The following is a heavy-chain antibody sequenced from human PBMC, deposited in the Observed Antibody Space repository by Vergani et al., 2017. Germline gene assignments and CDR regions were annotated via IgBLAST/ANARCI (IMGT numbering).Heavy chain of an antibody. CDR1: GGSISSYY. D-gene: IGHD2-15*01. Sequence: QVQLQESGPGLVKPSETLFLTCTVSGGSISSYYWSWIRQPAGKGLEWIGRIYTSGSTNYNPSLKSRVTMSGDTSKNQFSLKLSSVTAADTAVYYCARGPVVVVAEGGSGYYYYGMDVWGQGTTVTVSS. CDR2: IYTSGST. CDR3: ARGPVVVVAEGGSGYYYYGMDV. J-gene: IGHJ6*02. V-gene: IGHV4-4*07.